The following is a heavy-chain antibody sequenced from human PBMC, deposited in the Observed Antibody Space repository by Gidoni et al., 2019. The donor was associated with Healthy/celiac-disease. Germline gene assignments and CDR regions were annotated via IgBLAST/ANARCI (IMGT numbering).Heavy chain of an antibody. Sequence: QVQLVQSGAEVKKPGSSVKVSCKASGGTFSSYAISWVRQAPGQGLEWMGGIIPIFGTANYAQKFQGRVTITADESTSTAYMELSSLRSEDTAVYYCARVITGDGGDYYYGMDVWGQGTTVTVSS. CDR3: ARVITGDGGDYYYGMDV. V-gene: IGHV1-69*01. CDR2: IIPIFGTA. D-gene: IGHD7-27*01. CDR1: GGTFSSYA. J-gene: IGHJ6*02.